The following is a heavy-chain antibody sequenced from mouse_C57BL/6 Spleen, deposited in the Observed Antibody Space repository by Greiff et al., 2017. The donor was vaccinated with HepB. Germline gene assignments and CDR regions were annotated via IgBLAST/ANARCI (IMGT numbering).Heavy chain of an antibody. J-gene: IGHJ3*01. V-gene: IGHV1-54*01. CDR1: GYDFTNYL. CDR3: AREAAGFAY. CDR2: INPGSGGT. Sequence: QVQLQQSGAELVRPGTSVKVSCKASGYDFTNYLIEWVKQRPGQGLEWIGVINPGSGGTNYNEKFKGKATLTADKSSSTAYMQLSSLTSEDSAVYFCAREAAGFAYWGQGTLVTVSA.